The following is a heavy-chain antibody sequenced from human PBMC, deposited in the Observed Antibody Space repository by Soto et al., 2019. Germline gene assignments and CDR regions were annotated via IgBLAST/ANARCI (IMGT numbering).Heavy chain of an antibody. CDR1: GGSISSGDYY. V-gene: IGHV4-30-4*01. CDR2: IYFSEST. Sequence: PSETLSLTCNVSGGSISSGDYYWSWIRQPPGKGLEWIGYIYFSESTSYNPSLKSRVTISGDKSKNQFSLRLTSVTAADTAVYYCCILDIITFGGVIGPNDAFDSWGQGKMVTVSS. D-gene: IGHD3-16*02. J-gene: IGHJ3*02. CDR3: CILDIITFGGVIGPNDAFDS.